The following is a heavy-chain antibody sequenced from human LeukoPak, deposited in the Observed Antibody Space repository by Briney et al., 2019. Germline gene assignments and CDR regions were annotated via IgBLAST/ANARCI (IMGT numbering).Heavy chain of an antibody. CDR1: GGTFSGYA. D-gene: IGHD3-10*01. V-gene: IGHV1-69*04. Sequence: ASVKVSCKASGGTFSGYAISWVRQAPGQGLEWMGRIIPIFGVANYAQKFQGRVTITADKSTSTAYMELSSLRSEDTAVYYCAGSMVRGVIITYYYYGMDVWGQGTTVTVSS. CDR3: AGSMVRGVIITYYYYGMDV. J-gene: IGHJ6*02. CDR2: IIPIFGVA.